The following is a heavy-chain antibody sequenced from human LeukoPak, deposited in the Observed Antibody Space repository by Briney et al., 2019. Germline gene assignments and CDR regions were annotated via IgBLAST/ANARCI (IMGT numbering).Heavy chain of an antibody. CDR2: INHSGST. V-gene: IGHV4-34*01. D-gene: IGHD3-10*01. CDR3: ARLWFGELSVFDY. J-gene: IGHJ4*02. Sequence: PSETLSLTCAVYGGSFSGYYWSWIRQPPGKGLEWIGEINHSGSTNYNPSLKSRVTISVDTSKSQFSLKLSSVTAADTAVYYCARLWFGELSVFDYWGQGTLVTVSS. CDR1: GGSFSGYY.